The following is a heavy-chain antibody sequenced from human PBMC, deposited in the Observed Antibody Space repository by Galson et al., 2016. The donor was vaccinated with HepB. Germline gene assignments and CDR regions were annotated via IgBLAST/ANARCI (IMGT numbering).Heavy chain of an antibody. J-gene: IGHJ5*02. CDR3: ARDSRYSSNLLFDP. Sequence: SETLSLTCIVPGDSISGYHWNWIRQTPGKGLEWIGYVSYSGDTHYNPSLKSRVTISVDTSKNQFSLDLTSVTTADTAIYYCARDSRYSSNLLFDPWGQGILVTVSS. D-gene: IGHD6-13*01. CDR2: VSYSGDT. V-gene: IGHV4-59*01. CDR1: GDSISGYH.